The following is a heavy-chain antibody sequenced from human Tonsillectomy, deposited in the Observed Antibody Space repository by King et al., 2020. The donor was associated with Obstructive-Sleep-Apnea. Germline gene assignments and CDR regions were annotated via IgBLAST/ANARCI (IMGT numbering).Heavy chain of an antibody. V-gene: IGHV3-48*04. CDR3: ARDYALFYDSSVDY. Sequence: VQLVESGGGLVHTGGSLRLSCAASGFTFSSYNMNWVRQAPGKGLEWVSYISSSSSTIYYADSVKGRFTISRDNAKNSLYLQMNSLRADDTAVYYCARDYALFYDSSVDYWGQGTLVTVSS. J-gene: IGHJ4*02. CDR2: ISSSSSTI. D-gene: IGHD3-22*01. CDR1: GFTFSSYN.